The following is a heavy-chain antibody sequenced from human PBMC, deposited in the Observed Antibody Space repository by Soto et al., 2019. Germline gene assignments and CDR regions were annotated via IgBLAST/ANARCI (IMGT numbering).Heavy chain of an antibody. CDR1: GGTFSSYA. Sequence: ASVKVSCKASGGTFSSYAISWVRQAPGQGLEWMGGIIPIFGTANYAQKFQGRVTITADESTSTAYLQWSSLKASDTAIYYCARKRRGQLPSAWAAFDNWGQGTLVTVSS. J-gene: IGHJ4*02. CDR2: IIPIFGTA. V-gene: IGHV1-69*13. CDR3: ARKRRGQLPSAWAAFDN. D-gene: IGHD2-2*01.